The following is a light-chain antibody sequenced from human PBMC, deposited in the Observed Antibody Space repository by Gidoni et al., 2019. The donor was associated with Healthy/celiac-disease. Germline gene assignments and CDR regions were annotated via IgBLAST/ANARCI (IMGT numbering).Light chain of an antibody. V-gene: IGKV2-28*01. CDR3: MQALQTWT. CDR1: QSLLHSNGYNY. J-gene: IGKJ1*01. CDR2: LGS. Sequence: DIVMTQSPLSLPVTPGEPASISCRSSQSLLHSNGYNYLDWYLQKPGQSPQLLIYLGSNRASGVPDRFSGSGSGTDFTLKISRVEAEDVGVYYCMQALQTWTFGHXTKVEIK.